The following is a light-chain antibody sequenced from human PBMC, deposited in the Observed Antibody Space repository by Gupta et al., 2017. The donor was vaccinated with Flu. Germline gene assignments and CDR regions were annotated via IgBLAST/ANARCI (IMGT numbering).Light chain of an antibody. J-gene: IGLJ1*01. CDR3: SSYTSSSTRV. CDR1: SSDVGGYNY. CDR2: EDS. Sequence: QSALTQPASVPGSPGPSFPISCTGTSSDVGGYNYVSWNQQHPGKAPKLMIYEDSNRPSGVSNRFSGSKSGNTASLTISGLQAEDEADYYCSSYTSSSTRVFGTGTKVTVL. V-gene: IGLV2-14*01.